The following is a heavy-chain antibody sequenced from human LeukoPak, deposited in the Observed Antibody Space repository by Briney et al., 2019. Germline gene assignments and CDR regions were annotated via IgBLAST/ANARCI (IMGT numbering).Heavy chain of an antibody. D-gene: IGHD3-3*01. CDR3: ARGPLEWSGYYSSYYYYYMDV. J-gene: IGHJ6*03. CDR1: GGSISSGSYY. CDR2: IYTSGST. Sequence: SETLSLTCTVSGGSISSGSYYWSWIRQPAGKGLEWIGRIYTSGSTNYNPSLKSRATISVDTSKNQFSLQLSSVTAADTAVYYCARGPLEWSGYYSSYYYYYMDVWGKGTTVTVSS. V-gene: IGHV4-61*02.